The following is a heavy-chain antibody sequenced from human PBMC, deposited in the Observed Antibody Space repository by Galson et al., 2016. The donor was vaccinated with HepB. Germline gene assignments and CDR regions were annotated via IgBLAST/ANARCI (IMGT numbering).Heavy chain of an antibody. Sequence: SLRLSCAASGFTFSNYWMSWVRQAPGKGLEWVVNIKGDGSEKYYLDSGRGRFTISRDNAKNSLFLQMNSLRAEDTAVFYCARHYHPVWGQGTTVTVSS. CDR2: IKGDGSEK. CDR1: GFTFSNYW. V-gene: IGHV3-7*01. D-gene: IGHD3-10*01. CDR3: ARHYHPV. J-gene: IGHJ6*02.